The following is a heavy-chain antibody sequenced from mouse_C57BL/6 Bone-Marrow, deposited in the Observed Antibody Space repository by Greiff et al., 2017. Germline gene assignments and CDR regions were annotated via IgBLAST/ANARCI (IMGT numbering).Heavy chain of an antibody. CDR3: AKDGYPIFDY. Sequence: EVMLVESGPELVKPGASVKMSCKASGYTFTDYYMHWVKQSHGKSLEWIGYIYPNNGGNGYNQKFKAKATLTVDKSSSTAYMQLKSLTSEDSAVYYCAKDGYPIFDYWGQGTTLTVSS. D-gene: IGHD2-3*01. CDR1: GYTFTDYY. V-gene: IGHV1-34*01. J-gene: IGHJ2*01. CDR2: IYPNNGGN.